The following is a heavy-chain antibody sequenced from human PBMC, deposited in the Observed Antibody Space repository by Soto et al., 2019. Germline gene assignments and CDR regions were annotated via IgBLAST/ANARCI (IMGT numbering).Heavy chain of an antibody. CDR1: GFTFFNYA. CDR2: ISGGGDAT. Sequence: EVQLLESGGGLVQPGGSLRLSCAGSGFTFFNYAMNWVRQAPGKGLEWVSSISGGGDATFFPDSVRGRFTFSRDKSKNTVTLQMNSLGVEDTAGYYCARKILGSTTRSEYWNFDLWGRGTLVTVSS. D-gene: IGHD7-27*01. J-gene: IGHJ2*01. CDR3: ARKILGSTTRSEYWNFDL. V-gene: IGHV3-23*01.